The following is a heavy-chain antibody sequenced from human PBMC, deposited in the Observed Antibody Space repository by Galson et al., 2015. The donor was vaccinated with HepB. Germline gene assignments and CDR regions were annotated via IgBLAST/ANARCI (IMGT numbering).Heavy chain of an antibody. CDR3: AKDWLPHSGSHTFPDS. J-gene: IGHJ4*02. Sequence: SLRLSCAASGFIFSDHYMSWIRQAPGKGLEWVSYISRSGRTTHYADSVRGRFTVSRDNAKKSLYLQMDSLRAEDTAVYYCAKDWLPHSGSHTFPDSWGQGTLVSVSS. CDR1: GFIFSDHY. D-gene: IGHD1-26*01. V-gene: IGHV3-11*01. CDR2: ISRSGRTT.